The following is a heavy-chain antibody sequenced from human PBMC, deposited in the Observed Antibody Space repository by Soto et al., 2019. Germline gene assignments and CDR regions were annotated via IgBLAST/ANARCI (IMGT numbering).Heavy chain of an antibody. D-gene: IGHD6-6*01. CDR3: ARDRYSSSGWFDT. V-gene: IGHV6-1*01. Sequence: SPTLSLTCAISGDSVSSYSAAWNWIRQSPSGGLEWLGRTYYRSRFFSDYAESVKSRIIINPDTSKNEFSLQLKSVTPEDTAVYYCARDRYSSSGWFDTWGQGTPVTVSS. CDR1: GDSVSSYSAA. J-gene: IGHJ5*02. CDR2: TYYRSRFFS.